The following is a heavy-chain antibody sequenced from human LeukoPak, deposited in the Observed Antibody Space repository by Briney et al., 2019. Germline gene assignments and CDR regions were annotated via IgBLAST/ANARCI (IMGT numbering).Heavy chain of an antibody. CDR1: GYSFSSYS. CDR3: ARHRSRMVWGGDWFDP. Sequence: VASVKVSCKASGYSFSSYSISWVRQAPGQGLEWMGWISAYSGNTNYAHKLQGRVTMTTDTSTSTAYMELRSLRSDDTAVYYCARHRSRMVWGGDWFDPWGQGTLVTVSS. D-gene: IGHD3-16*01. CDR2: ISAYSGNT. V-gene: IGHV1-18*01. J-gene: IGHJ5*02.